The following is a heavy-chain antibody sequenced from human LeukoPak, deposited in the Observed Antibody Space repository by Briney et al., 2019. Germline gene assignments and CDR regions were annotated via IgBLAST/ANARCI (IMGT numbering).Heavy chain of an antibody. CDR2: ISGSGGST. Sequence: GGSLRLSCAASGFTFSSYAMSWVRQAPGKGLEWVSAISGSGGSTHYADSVKGRFTISRDNSKNTLYLQMNSLRAEDTAVYYCAKDSYNYYDSSGPMDYWGQGTLVTVSS. J-gene: IGHJ4*02. V-gene: IGHV3-23*01. CDR1: GFTFSSYA. D-gene: IGHD3-22*01. CDR3: AKDSYNYYDSSGPMDY.